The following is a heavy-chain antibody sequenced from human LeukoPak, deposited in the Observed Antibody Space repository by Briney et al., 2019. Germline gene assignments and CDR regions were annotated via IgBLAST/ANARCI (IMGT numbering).Heavy chain of an antibody. CDR1: GFTFSNYW. J-gene: IGHJ4*02. Sequence: QPGGSLRLSCVASGFTFSNYWMHWVRQAPGKGLVWVSRINSDGSTTSYADSVKGRFTISRDNAKNSLYLQMNSLRAEDTALYYCAKGRMYYYDREGTDYWGQGTLVTVSS. D-gene: IGHD3-22*01. CDR3: AKGRMYYYDREGTDY. V-gene: IGHV3-74*01. CDR2: INSDGSTT.